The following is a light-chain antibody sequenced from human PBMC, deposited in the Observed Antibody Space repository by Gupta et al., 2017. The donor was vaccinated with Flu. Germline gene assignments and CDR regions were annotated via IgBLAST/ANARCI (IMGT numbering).Light chain of an antibody. CDR1: QNVYRY. CDR2: DAA. V-gene: IGKV3-11*01. CDR3: LQRNMWPRT. Sequence: EITLTQSPATLSLSQGERATPSCRAIQNVYRYLAWYQQKPGQAPRLLIDDAATRASGIPARFSGSGSGTDFTLTVSSLEPEDFAVYYCLQRNMWPRTFGKGTRVEIK. J-gene: IGKJ1*01.